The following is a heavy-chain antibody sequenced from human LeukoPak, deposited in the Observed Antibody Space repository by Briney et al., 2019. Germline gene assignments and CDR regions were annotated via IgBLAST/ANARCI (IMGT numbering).Heavy chain of an antibody. V-gene: IGHV1-2*02. CDR2: INPNSGGT. Sequence: ASVKVSCKASGYTFTGYYMHWVRQAPGQGLEWMGWINPNSGGTNYAQKFQGRVTMTRDTSISTAYMELSRLRSNDTAVYYCARVQTIFGVVIFENWFDPWGQGTLVTVSS. CDR1: GYTFTGYY. D-gene: IGHD3-3*01. J-gene: IGHJ5*02. CDR3: ARVQTIFGVVIFENWFDP.